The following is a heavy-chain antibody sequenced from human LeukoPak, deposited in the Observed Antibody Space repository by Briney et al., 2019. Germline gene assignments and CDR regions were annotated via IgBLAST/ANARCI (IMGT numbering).Heavy chain of an antibody. CDR3: ARDFGDYGLFDY. Sequence: ASVKVSCKTSGYTFTNYGMHWVRQAPGQRLEWMGWINGGNGNAKYSQNFQGRVTITRDTSASTAYMELSSLRSEDTAVYYCARDFGDYGLFDYWGQGTLVTVSS. J-gene: IGHJ4*02. CDR2: INGGNGNA. D-gene: IGHD4-17*01. V-gene: IGHV1-3*01. CDR1: GYTFTNYG.